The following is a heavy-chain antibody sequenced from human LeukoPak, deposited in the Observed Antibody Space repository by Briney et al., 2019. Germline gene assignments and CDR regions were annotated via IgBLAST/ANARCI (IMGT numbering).Heavy chain of an antibody. Sequence: SETLSLTCTVSGGSISSSSYYWGWIRQPPGKGLEWIGSIYYSGSTYYNPSLRSRVTISVDTSKNQFSLKLSSVTAADTAVYYCARDKSGNFDIWGQGTMVTVSS. CDR2: IYYSGST. J-gene: IGHJ3*02. D-gene: IGHD1-26*01. CDR3: ARDKSGNFDI. CDR1: GGSISSSSYY. V-gene: IGHV4-39*07.